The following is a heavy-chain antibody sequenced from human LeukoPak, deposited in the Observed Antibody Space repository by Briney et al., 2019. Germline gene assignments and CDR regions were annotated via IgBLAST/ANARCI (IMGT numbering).Heavy chain of an antibody. J-gene: IGHJ4*02. CDR3: ARGIVVDDKGNFDY. V-gene: IGHV3-23*01. CDR2: ISGSGGST. Sequence: GGSLRLSCAASGFTFSSYAMSWVRQAPGKGLEWVSAISGSGGSTYYADSVKGRFTISRDNSKNTLYLQMNGLRAEDTAVYYCARGIVVDDKGNFDYWGQGTLVTVSS. D-gene: IGHD3-22*01. CDR1: GFTFSSYA.